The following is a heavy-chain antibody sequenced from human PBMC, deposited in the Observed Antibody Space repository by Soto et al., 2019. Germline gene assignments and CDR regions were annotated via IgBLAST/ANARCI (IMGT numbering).Heavy chain of an antibody. D-gene: IGHD2-8*01. J-gene: IGHJ1*01. CDR2: IIPIFATP. V-gene: IGHV1-69*01. CDR3: PASAYDRVMVYALAH. Sequence: QAQLVQSGAEVKKPGSSVKVSCTASGGTFSSYAISWVLQAPGQGLEWRGGIIPIFATPNYAEKFLGRATIIAYAPTSTAYLDLSSLETEDTALYYAPASAYDRVMVYALAHCGQCTLVTVSS. CDR1: GGTFSSYA.